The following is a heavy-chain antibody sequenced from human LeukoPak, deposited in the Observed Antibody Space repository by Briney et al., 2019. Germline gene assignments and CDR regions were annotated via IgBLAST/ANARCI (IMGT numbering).Heavy chain of an antibody. J-gene: IGHJ4*02. D-gene: IGHD6-13*01. CDR2: INHSGST. Sequence: PSETLSLTCAVYGGSFSGYYWSWIRQPPGKGLEWIGEINHSGSTNYNPSLKSRVTISVDTSKNQFSLKLSSVTAADTAVYYCARGQHLVGYYFDYWGQGTLVTVSS. CDR3: ARGQHLVGYYFDY. V-gene: IGHV4-34*01. CDR1: GGSFSGYY.